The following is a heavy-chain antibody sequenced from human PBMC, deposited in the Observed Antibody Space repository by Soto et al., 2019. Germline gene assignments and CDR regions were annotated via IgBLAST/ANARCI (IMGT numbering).Heavy chain of an antibody. CDR1: GFTFSSYW. CDR2: INSDGSNT. V-gene: IGHV3-74*01. CDR3: ARNFDY. Sequence: GGSLRLSCATSGFTFSSYWMYWVRQAPGKGLVWVSRINSDGSNTGYADSVKGRFTISRDNAKSTLYLEMDSLRAEDTAVYYCARNFDYWGQGILVTVSS. J-gene: IGHJ4*02.